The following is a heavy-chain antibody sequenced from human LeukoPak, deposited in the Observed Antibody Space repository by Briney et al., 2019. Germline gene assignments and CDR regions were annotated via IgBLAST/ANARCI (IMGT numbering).Heavy chain of an antibody. CDR2: INPKSGGT. CDR1: GYSFTGHY. Sequence: ASVKVSCKASGYSFTGHYMHWVRQAPGQGLEWMGWINPKSGGTNYAQKFQGRVTMTRDTSISTAYMDMSSLRSDDTAVYYCARGIRLPVGAHSTYYYYYMDVWGKGTTVTISS. V-gene: IGHV1-2*02. J-gene: IGHJ6*03. CDR3: ARGIRLPVGAHSTYYYYYMDV. D-gene: IGHD1-26*01.